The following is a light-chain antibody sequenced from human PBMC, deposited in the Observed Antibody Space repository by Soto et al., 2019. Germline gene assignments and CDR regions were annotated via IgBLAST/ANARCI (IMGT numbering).Light chain of an antibody. CDR2: SAF. V-gene: IGKV3-15*01. CDR3: QQYNKWPPWT. Sequence: EIVLTQSPATLSLSPGERATLSCRASQSISNNLAWYQQKPGQAPRLVIYSAFTRATGIPARFSGSGSGTEFTLTISSRQSEDVAVYYWQQYNKWPPWTFGQGTKVEIK. J-gene: IGKJ1*01. CDR1: QSISNN.